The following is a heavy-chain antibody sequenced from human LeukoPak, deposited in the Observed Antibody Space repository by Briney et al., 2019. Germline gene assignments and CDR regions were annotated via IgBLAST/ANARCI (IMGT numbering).Heavy chain of an antibody. CDR2: IKLFGDEQ. Sequence: GGSLRLSCAGSGFIFSHYLMSWLRQAPGKEPEGVANIKLFGDEQYYGDSVKGRFIISRDNAKNSLYLQMHSLRADDTAVYYCARALTTDHSGRWFDPWGQGTLVTVSS. D-gene: IGHD4-17*01. CDR3: ARALTTDHSGRWFDP. J-gene: IGHJ5*02. CDR1: GFIFSHYL. V-gene: IGHV3-7*01.